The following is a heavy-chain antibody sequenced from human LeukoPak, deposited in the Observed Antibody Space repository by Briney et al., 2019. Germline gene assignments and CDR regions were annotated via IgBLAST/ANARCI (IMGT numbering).Heavy chain of an antibody. CDR2: ISSSSDYI. V-gene: IGHV3-21*01. D-gene: IGHD4-17*01. J-gene: IGHJ4*02. CDR3: AKGALSGDYFLEY. CDR1: GFTFNNYI. Sequence: GGSLRLSCAASGFTFNNYIMNWVRQAPGKGLEWVSSISSSSDYIYYADSVKGRFTISRDNSKNTLYLQMNSLRDEDTAVYYCAKGALSGDYFLEYWGQGTLVTVSS.